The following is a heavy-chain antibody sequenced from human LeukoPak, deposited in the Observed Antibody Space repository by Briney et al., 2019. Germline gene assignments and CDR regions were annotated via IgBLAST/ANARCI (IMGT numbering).Heavy chain of an antibody. J-gene: IGHJ5*02. Sequence: GGSLRLSCAASGFTFSNYGMHWVRQAPGKGLEWVAVIRFDGSHKYYADSVKGRFTISRDNSKTTVYLQMNSLRAEDPAVYYFSKDRTSDFGGDFDPWGQGTLVTVSS. D-gene: IGHD3-10*01. V-gene: IGHV3-30*02. CDR2: IRFDGSHK. CDR1: GFTFSNYG. CDR3: SKDRTSDFGGDFDP.